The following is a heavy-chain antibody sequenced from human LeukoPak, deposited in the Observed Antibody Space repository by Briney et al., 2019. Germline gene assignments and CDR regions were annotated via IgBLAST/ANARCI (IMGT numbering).Heavy chain of an antibody. V-gene: IGHV1-69*04. J-gene: IGHJ4*02. CDR3: ARDVGLAAAGVDY. Sequence: GASVKVSCKASGYTFTNFDINWVRQAPGQGLEWMGRIIPILGIANYAQKFQGRVTITADKSTSTAYMELSSLRSEDTAVYYCARDVGLAAAGVDYWGQGTLVTVSS. CDR1: GYTFTNFD. CDR2: IIPILGIA. D-gene: IGHD6-13*01.